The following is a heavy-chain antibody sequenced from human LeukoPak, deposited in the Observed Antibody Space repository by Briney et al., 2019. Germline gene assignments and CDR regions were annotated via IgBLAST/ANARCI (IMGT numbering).Heavy chain of an antibody. V-gene: IGHV5-51*01. CDR2: IYPGDSDT. J-gene: IGHJ4*02. Sequence: GESLQISCKGSGYRFNTYWIGWVRQMPGKGLEWMGIIYPGDSDTRYSPSFQGQVTISADKSISTAYLQWSSLKASDTAMYYCARLTSSGYYYYFDYWGQGTLVTVSS. CDR3: ARLTSSGYYYYFDY. CDR1: GYRFNTYW. D-gene: IGHD3-22*01.